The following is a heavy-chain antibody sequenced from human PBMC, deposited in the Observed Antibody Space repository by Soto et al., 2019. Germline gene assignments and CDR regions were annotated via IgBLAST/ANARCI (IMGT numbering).Heavy chain of an antibody. CDR3: ARDLGYYDSSGYFDY. V-gene: IGHV3-11*01. D-gene: IGHD3-22*01. Sequence: QVQLVESGGGLVKPGGSLRLSCAASGFTFSDYQMSWIRQAPGKGLEWVAYISSSGSIIYYADSVKGRFTISRDNPQNSLSLKMNSLRAEDTAVYYCARDLGYYDSSGYFDYWGQGTLVTVSS. CDR2: ISSSGSII. CDR1: GFTFSDYQ. J-gene: IGHJ4*02.